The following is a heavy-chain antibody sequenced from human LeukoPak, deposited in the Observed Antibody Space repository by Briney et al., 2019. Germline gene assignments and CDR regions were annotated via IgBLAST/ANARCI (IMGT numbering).Heavy chain of an antibody. CDR1: GGSISSYY. Sequence: SETLSLTCTVSGGSISSYYWSWIRQPAGKGLEWIGRIYTSGSTNYNPSLKSRVTMSVDTSKNQFSLKLSSVTAADTAVYYRARSPLGSSGWYELYGMDVWGQGTTVTVSS. J-gene: IGHJ6*02. V-gene: IGHV4-4*07. CDR3: ARSPLGSSGWYELYGMDV. D-gene: IGHD6-19*01. CDR2: IYTSGST.